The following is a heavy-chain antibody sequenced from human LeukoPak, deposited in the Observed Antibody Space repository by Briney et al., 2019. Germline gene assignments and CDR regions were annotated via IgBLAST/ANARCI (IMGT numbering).Heavy chain of an antibody. J-gene: IGHJ4*02. V-gene: IGHV4-59*12. CDR2: IYYSGST. CDR1: GGSISSYY. D-gene: IGHD5-24*01. CDR3: ASARMATITVDY. Sequence: SETLSLTCTVSGGSISSYYWSWIRQPPGKGLEWIGYIYYSGSTNYNPSLKSRVTISVDTSKNQFSLKLSSVTAADTAVYYCASARMATITVDYWGQGTLVTVSS.